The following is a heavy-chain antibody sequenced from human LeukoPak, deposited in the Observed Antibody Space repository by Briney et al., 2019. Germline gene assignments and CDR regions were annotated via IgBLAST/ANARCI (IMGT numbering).Heavy chain of an antibody. Sequence: PGGSLRLSCAASGFTFSSYSMNWVRQAPGKGLEWVSSISSSSSYIYYADSVKGRFTISRDNAKNSLYLQMNGLRAEDTAVYYCARDHYGSGSGGSDYWGQGTLVTVSS. CDR2: ISSSSSYI. CDR3: ARDHYGSGSGGSDY. CDR1: GFTFSSYS. V-gene: IGHV3-21*01. D-gene: IGHD3-10*01. J-gene: IGHJ4*02.